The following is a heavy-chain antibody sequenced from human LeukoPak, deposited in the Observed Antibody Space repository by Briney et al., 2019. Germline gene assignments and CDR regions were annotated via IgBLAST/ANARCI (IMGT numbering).Heavy chain of an antibody. J-gene: IGHJ4*02. Sequence: GASVKVSCKASGGTFSSYAISWVRQAPGQGLEWMGGIIPIFGTANYAQKFQGRVTMTTDTSTSTAYMELRSLRSDDTAVYYCARVPKPYYYDSSGYYPLWGQGTLVTVSS. CDR2: IIPIFGTA. CDR1: GGTFSSYA. D-gene: IGHD3-22*01. CDR3: ARVPKPYYYDSSGYYPL. V-gene: IGHV1-69*05.